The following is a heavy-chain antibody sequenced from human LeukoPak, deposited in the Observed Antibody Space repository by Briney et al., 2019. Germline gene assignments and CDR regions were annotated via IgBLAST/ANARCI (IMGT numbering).Heavy chain of an antibody. CDR1: GFPFSSYE. CDR3: ARGQRPQDTSTWDNWFDP. D-gene: IGHD2-2*01. J-gene: IGHJ5*02. V-gene: IGHV3-48*03. CDR2: ISSSGNKI. Sequence: PGGSLRLSCAASGFPFSSYEMNWVRQAPGKRLQWVSYISSSGNKIYYAASVKGRFTISRDNAKNSLYLQIDSLRAEDTAVYYCARGQRPQDTSTWDNWFDPWGQGTQVTVSS.